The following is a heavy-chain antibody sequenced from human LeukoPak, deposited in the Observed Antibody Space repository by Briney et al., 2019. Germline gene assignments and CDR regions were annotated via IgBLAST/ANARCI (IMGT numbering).Heavy chain of an antibody. CDR3: ASHCSSTSCWGY. CDR2: IYSSGST. D-gene: IGHD2-2*01. J-gene: IGHJ4*02. Sequence: SETLSLTCTVSGGSISSYYWSWIRQPPGKGLEWMGYIYSSGSTYYNPSLKSRVTISVDTSKNQFSLRLSSVTAADTAVYYCASHCSSTSCWGYWGQGTLVTVSS. V-gene: IGHV4-59*12. CDR1: GGSISSYY.